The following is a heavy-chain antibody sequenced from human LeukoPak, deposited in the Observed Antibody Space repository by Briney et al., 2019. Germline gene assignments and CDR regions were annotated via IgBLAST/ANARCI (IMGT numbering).Heavy chain of an antibody. D-gene: IGHD3-3*01. V-gene: IGHV3-21*04. CDR1: GFTFSSYS. Sequence: PGGSLRLSCAASGFTFSSYSMNWVRQAPGKGLEWVSSITSSSSYIYYADSVKGRFTISRDNAKNTLYLPMNSLRAEDTAVYYCARVDQAIFGVAPYTYYYYYMDVWGKGTTVTVSS. CDR3: ARVDQAIFGVAPYTYYYYYMDV. CDR2: ITSSSSYI. J-gene: IGHJ6*03.